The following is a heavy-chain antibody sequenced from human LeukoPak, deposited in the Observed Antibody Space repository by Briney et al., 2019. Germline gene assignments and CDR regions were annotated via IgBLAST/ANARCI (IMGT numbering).Heavy chain of an antibody. D-gene: IGHD3-22*01. V-gene: IGHV1-69*05. CDR3: ARAWGNYFDSSGYSD. J-gene: IGHJ4*02. CDR2: IIPIFGTA. Sequence: ASVKVSCKASGGTFSSYAISWVRQAPGQGLEWMGGIIPIFGTANYAQKFQGRVTITTDESTSTAYMELSSLRSEDTAVYYCARAWGNYFDSSGYSDWGQGTLVAVSS. CDR1: GGTFSSYA.